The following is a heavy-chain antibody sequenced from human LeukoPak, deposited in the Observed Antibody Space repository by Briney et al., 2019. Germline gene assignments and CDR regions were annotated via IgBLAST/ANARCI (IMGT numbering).Heavy chain of an antibody. CDR2: IFYSGGT. D-gene: IGHD1-26*01. CDR3: AGIVGPRHDAFDI. Sequence: SETLSLTCSVSGGSISSSSSYWGWIRQPPGKGLEWIGYIFYSGGTNYNPSLKSRVTISVDTSKNQFSLKLNSVTAADTAVYYCAGIVGPRHDAFDIWGQGTMVTVSS. CDR1: GGSISSSSSY. J-gene: IGHJ3*02. V-gene: IGHV4-61*05.